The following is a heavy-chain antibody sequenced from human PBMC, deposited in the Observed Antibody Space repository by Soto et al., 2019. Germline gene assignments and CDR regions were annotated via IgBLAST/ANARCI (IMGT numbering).Heavy chain of an antibody. CDR1: GGSISSYY. D-gene: IGHD6-19*01. CDR3: ARNALQWQEFDY. J-gene: IGHJ4*02. V-gene: IGHV4-59*08. CDR2: IYYSGST. Sequence: SETLSLTCTVSGGSISSYYWSWIRQPPGKGLEWIGYIYYSGSTNYNPSLKSRVTISVDTSKNQFSLKLSSVTAADTAVYYCARNALQWQEFDYRGQRTPVTVSS.